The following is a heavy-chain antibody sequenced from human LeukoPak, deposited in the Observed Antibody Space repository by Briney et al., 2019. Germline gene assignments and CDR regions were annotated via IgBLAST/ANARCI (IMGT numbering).Heavy chain of an antibody. J-gene: IGHJ4*02. CDR1: GFTLSSYE. D-gene: IGHD3-22*01. V-gene: IGHV3-23*01. Sequence: GGSLRLSCTVSGFTLSSYEMSWIRQAPGKGLEWVSSVDYSGGDTHYADSVMGRFTISRDNSKNTLYLQMNSLRAEDTAVYYCAKDYDSSGYYPYYFDYWGQGTLVTVSS. CDR2: VDYSGGDT. CDR3: AKDYDSSGYYPYYFDY.